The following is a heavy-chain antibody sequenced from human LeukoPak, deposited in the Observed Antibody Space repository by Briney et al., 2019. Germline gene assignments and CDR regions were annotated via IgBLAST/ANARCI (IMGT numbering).Heavy chain of an antibody. V-gene: IGHV4-39*07. D-gene: IGHD1-1*01. CDR1: GGPISGTSYC. CDR3: ARDGSDNWGLFDN. Sequence: SETLSLTCSVSGGPISGTSYCWGWIRQPPGKGPEGIGSHYHTGRIYHNPSLTSQVTISVDTSKNQFSLKLSTVTDADTAVYYCARDGSDNWGLFDNWGRGTLVTVSS. J-gene: IGHJ4*02. CDR2: HYHTGRI.